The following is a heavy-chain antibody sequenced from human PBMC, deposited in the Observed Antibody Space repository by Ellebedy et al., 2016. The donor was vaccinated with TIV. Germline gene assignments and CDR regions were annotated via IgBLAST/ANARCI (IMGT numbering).Heavy chain of an antibody. CDR3: ARDRGTVYAFDI. CDR1: GGSFSGYY. D-gene: IGHD4-17*01. V-gene: IGHV4-34*01. Sequence: SETLSLTXAVYGGSFSGYYWSWIRQPPGKGLEWIGEINHSGSTNYNPSLKSRVTISVDTSKNQFSLKLSSVTAADTAVYYCARDRGTVYAFDIWGQGTMVTVSS. CDR2: INHSGST. J-gene: IGHJ3*02.